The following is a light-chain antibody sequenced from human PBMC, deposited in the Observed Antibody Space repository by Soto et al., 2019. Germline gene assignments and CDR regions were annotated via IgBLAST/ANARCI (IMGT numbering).Light chain of an antibody. CDR1: SSDVGGYDS. Sequence: QSALTQPASVSGSPGQSITISCTGSSSDVGGYDSVSWYQQHPGKVPKLMIYDVTNRPSGVSNRFSGSKSGNTASLTISGLQAEDEADYYCSSYTSSSTLVIFGGGTKVTVL. CDR2: DVT. V-gene: IGLV2-14*01. J-gene: IGLJ2*01. CDR3: SSYTSSSTLVI.